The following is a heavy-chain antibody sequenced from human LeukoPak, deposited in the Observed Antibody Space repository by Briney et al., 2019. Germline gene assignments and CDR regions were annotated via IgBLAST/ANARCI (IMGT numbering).Heavy chain of an antibody. V-gene: IGHV1-3*01. CDR1: GYTFTSYA. CDR3: ARGAPLLWFGEFVFDY. D-gene: IGHD3-10*01. CDR2: INAGNGNT. J-gene: IGHJ4*02. Sequence: ASVKVSCKASGYTFTSYAMHWVRQAPGQRLEWMGWINAGNGNTKYSQKFQGRVTITRDTSASTAYMELSSLRSEDTAVYYCARGAPLLWFGEFVFDYWGQGTLVTVSS.